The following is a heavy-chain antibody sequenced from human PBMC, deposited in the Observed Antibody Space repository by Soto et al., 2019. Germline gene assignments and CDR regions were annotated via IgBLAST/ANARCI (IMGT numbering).Heavy chain of an antibody. D-gene: IGHD3-22*01. CDR1: GGTFSRHA. CDR3: ARGWGYDSNDYYYAY. CDR2: IIPIFGTA. Sequence: QVQLVQSGAEVRKPGSSVKVSCKASGGTFSRHAISWLRQAPGQGLEWMGGIIPIFGTANHAQKFQGRVTIIADESTSTVYMELSSLRSEDTAMYYCARGWGYDSNDYYYAYWGQGALVIFAS. J-gene: IGHJ4*02. V-gene: IGHV1-69*01.